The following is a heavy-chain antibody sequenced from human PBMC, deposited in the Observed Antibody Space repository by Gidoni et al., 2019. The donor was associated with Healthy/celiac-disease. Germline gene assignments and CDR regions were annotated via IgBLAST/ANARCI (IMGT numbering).Heavy chain of an antibody. CDR2: IYTSGST. J-gene: IGHJ6*02. Sequence: QVQLQESGPGLVKPSETLSLTCTVSGGSISSYYLSWIRQPAGKGLEWIWRIYTSGSTNYNPSLKSRVTMSVDTSKNQFSLKLSSVTAADTAVYYCARDGFRGSKSSGWSQNYYYYGMDVWGQGTTVTVSS. CDR1: GGSISSYY. D-gene: IGHD6-19*01. V-gene: IGHV4-4*07. CDR3: ARDGFRGSKSSGWSQNYYYYGMDV.